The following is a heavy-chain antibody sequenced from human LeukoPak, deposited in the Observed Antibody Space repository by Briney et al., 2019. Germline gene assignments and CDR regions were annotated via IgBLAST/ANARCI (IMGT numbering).Heavy chain of an antibody. CDR2: IYGGGTV. D-gene: IGHD2-21*02. Sequence: GGSLRLSCIVSGFTVSSNYMSWVRQAPGKGLEWVSVIYGGGTVFYADSVKDRFTISRDNSKNTVYLQMNSLGAEDTAVYYCARGGCGGDCYSDFDYWGQGTLVTVSP. CDR3: ARGGCGGDCYSDFDY. J-gene: IGHJ4*02. CDR1: GFTVSSNY. V-gene: IGHV3-53*01.